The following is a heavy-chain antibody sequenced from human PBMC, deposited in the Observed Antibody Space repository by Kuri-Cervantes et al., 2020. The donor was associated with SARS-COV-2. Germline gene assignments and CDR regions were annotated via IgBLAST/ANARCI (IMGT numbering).Heavy chain of an antibody. J-gene: IGHJ4*02. V-gene: IGHV4-39*01. CDR3: ASSDFWSGHYYFDY. CDR1: GGSISSSSYY. D-gene: IGHD3-3*01. CDR2: IYYSGST. Sequence: SETLSLTCTVSGGSISSSSYYWGWIRQPPGKGLEWIGSIYYSGSTYYNPSLKSRVTISVDTSKSEFSLKLSSVTAADTAVYYCASSDFWSGHYYFDYWGQGTLVTVSS.